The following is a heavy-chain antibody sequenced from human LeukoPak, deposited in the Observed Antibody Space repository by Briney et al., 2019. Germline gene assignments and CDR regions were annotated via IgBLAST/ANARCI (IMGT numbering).Heavy chain of an antibody. CDR3: ARSNKGVRAIEEY. CDR2: INPSGGST. Sequence: PAASVKVSCKASGYTFTSYYIHWVRQAPGQGLEWMGIINPSGGSTCYAQKFQGRVTMTRDTSTSTVYMELSSLRSEDTAVYYCARSNKGVRAIEEYWGQGTLVTVSS. J-gene: IGHJ4*02. V-gene: IGHV1-46*01. D-gene: IGHD2-2*02. CDR1: GYTFTSYY.